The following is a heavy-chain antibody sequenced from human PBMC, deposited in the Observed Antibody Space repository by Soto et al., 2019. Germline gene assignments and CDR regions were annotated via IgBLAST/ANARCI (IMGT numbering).Heavy chain of an antibody. CDR1: GGSISSYY. CDR2: IYYSGST. J-gene: IGHJ3*02. Sequence: QVQLQESGPGLVKPSETLSLTCTVYGGSISSYYWSWIRQPPGKGPEWIGYIYYSGSTNYNPSLKSRVTISVDTSKDQFSLKLSSVTAADTAVYYCARVWGGAFDIWGQGTMVTVSS. CDR3: ARVWGGAFDI. V-gene: IGHV4-59*01. D-gene: IGHD3-10*01.